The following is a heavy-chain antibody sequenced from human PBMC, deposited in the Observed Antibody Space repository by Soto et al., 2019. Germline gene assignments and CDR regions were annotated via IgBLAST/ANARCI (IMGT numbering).Heavy chain of an antibody. Sequence: EVQLLESGGGLVQPEVSLRLSCAASGFTFSKYAMSWVRQASGKGLDWVSGISSSGATTYYADSVTGRFTISKDNSKNTLSLQMNSLRAEDTATYYCAKDHNGDYVCGFAMWGRGTTVNVYS. V-gene: IGHV3-23*01. CDR3: AKDHNGDYVCGFAM. CDR1: GFTFSKYA. J-gene: IGHJ3*02. CDR2: ISSSGATT. D-gene: IGHD4-17*01.